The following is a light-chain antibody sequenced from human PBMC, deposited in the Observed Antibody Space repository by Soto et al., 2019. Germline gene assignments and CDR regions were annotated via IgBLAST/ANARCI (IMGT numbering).Light chain of an antibody. Sequence: DIQMTQSPSTLSASVGDRVTITCRASQSISIYLAWYQQKPGKAPKLLIYEASSLESGVPSRFRGSGSGTEFTLTISSLQPDDFATYYCQQYNSYPWTFGQGTKVEIK. V-gene: IGKV1-5*03. J-gene: IGKJ1*01. CDR2: EAS. CDR1: QSISIY. CDR3: QQYNSYPWT.